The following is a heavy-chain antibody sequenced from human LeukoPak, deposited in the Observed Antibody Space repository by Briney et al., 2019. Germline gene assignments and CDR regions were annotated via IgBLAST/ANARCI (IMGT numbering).Heavy chain of an antibody. CDR1: GFTFSSYS. J-gene: IGHJ1*01. CDR3: ARLSGSSEYFQH. V-gene: IGHV3-53*01. Sequence: GGSLKLSCAASGFTFSSYSMNWVRQAPGKGLEWVSVIYSGGSTYYADSVKGRFTISRDNSKNTLYLQMNSLRAEDTAVYYCARLSGSSEYFQHWGQGTLVTVSS. CDR2: IYSGGST. D-gene: IGHD1-26*01.